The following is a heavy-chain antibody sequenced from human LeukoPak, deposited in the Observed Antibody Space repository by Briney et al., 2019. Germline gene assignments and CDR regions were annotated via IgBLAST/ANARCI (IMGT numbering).Heavy chain of an antibody. CDR1: GFTFSSYA. CDR2: ISYDGSNK. CDR3: AREETKVVGASFPDPYFDY. Sequence: GGSLRLSCAASGFTFSSYAMHWVRQAPGKGLEWVAVISYDGSNKYYADSVKGRFTISRDNSKNTLYLQMNSLRAEDTAVYYCAREETKVVGASFPDPYFDYWGQGTLVTVSS. D-gene: IGHD1-26*01. J-gene: IGHJ4*02. V-gene: IGHV3-30-3*01.